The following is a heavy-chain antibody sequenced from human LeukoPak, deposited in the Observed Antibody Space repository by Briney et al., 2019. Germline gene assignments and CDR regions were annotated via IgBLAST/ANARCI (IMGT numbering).Heavy chain of an antibody. D-gene: IGHD5-12*01. Sequence: PGGSLRLSCAASGFTVSSNYMSWVRQAPGKGLEWVSVIYSGGSTYYADSVRGRFTISRDNSKNTLYLQMNSLRAEDTAVYYCARASGYDYPIDYWGQGTLVTVSS. CDR1: GFTVSSNY. V-gene: IGHV3-53*01. CDR2: IYSGGST. J-gene: IGHJ4*02. CDR3: ARASGYDYPIDY.